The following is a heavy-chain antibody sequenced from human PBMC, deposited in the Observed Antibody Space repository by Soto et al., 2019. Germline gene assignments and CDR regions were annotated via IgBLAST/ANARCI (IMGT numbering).Heavy chain of an antibody. CDR3: SKWSGFGDA. J-gene: IGHJ5*02. CDR2: ISDSGGNT. V-gene: IGHV3-23*01. D-gene: IGHD3-10*01. CDR1: GFSFSSYS. Sequence: PAGSLRLSCAASGFSFSSYSMTWVRQPPGKGLEWVSGISDSGGNTWYADSVKGRFTISRDNSKNTLFLQMNSLRAEDTAVYFCSKWSGFGDAWGQGTLVTVSS.